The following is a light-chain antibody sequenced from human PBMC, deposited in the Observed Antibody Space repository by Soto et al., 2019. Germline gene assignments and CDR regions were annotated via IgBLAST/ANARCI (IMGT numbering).Light chain of an antibody. CDR1: QRIRSY. V-gene: IGKV1-39*01. CDR2: AAS. Sequence: DIQMTQPPSSLSQPVGDRVTITGRASQRIRSYLNWYQQKPGKAPKLLIYAASSLQSGVPSRFSGSGSGTDFTLTISSLQPEDFATYYCQQSYSTPMYTFGQGTKLEIK. J-gene: IGKJ2*01. CDR3: QQSYSTPMYT.